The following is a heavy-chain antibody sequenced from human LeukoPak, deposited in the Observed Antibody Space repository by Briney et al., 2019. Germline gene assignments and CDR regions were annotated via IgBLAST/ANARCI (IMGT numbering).Heavy chain of an antibody. Sequence: GGSLRLSCAASGFTFDDYGMSWVRQAPGKGLEWVSGINWNGGSTGYADSVKGRFTISRDNAKNTLYLQMNSLRAEDTAVYYCARHYYSSGWDASDAFDIWGQGTMVTVSS. CDR2: INWNGGST. J-gene: IGHJ3*02. CDR3: ARHYYSSGWDASDAFDI. D-gene: IGHD6-19*01. CDR1: GFTFDDYG. V-gene: IGHV3-20*04.